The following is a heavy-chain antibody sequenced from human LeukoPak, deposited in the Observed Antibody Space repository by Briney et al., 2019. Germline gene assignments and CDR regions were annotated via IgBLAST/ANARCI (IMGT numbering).Heavy chain of an antibody. CDR1: GYTFTGYY. D-gene: IGHD3-3*01. V-gene: IGHV1-2*02. Sequence: ASVKVSCKASGYTFTGYYMHWVRQAPGQGLEWMGWINPNSGGTNYARKFQGRVTMTRDTSISTAYMELSRLRSDDTAVYYCARGGLRFSSNYMDVWGKGTTVTVSS. CDR2: INPNSGGT. CDR3: ARGGLRFSSNYMDV. J-gene: IGHJ6*03.